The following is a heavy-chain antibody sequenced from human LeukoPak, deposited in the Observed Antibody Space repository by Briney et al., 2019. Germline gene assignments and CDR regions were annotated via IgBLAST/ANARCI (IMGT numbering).Heavy chain of an antibody. CDR3: VRHGYGYYFEY. CDR2: IYPGDSDT. V-gene: IGHV5-51*01. J-gene: IGHJ4*02. D-gene: IGHD5-12*01. Sequence: GESLKISCKGSGCSFTSHWIGWVRQMSGKGLEWVGIIYPGDSDTRYSQVTISADKSINTAYLQWSSLKASDTAMYYCVRHGYGYYFEYWGQGTLVTVSS. CDR1: GCSFTSHW.